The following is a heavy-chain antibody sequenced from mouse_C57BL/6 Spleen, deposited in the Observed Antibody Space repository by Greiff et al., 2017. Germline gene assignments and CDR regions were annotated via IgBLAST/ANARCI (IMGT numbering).Heavy chain of an antibody. J-gene: IGHJ1*03. CDR2: IYPRSGNT. CDR3: ARWDTTVVATRYFDV. D-gene: IGHD1-1*01. CDR1: GYTFTSYG. Sequence: VQLQQSGAELARPGASVKLSCKASGYTFTSYGISWVKQRTGQGLEWIGEIYPRSGNTYYNEKFKGKATLTADKSSSTAYMELRSLTSEDSAVYVCARWDTTVVATRYFDVWGTGTTVTVSS. V-gene: IGHV1-81*01.